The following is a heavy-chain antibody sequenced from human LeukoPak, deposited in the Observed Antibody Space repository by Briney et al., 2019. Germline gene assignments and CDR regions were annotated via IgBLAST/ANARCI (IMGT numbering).Heavy chain of an antibody. D-gene: IGHD6-19*01. J-gene: IGHJ6*02. CDR2: ISAYNGNT. Sequence: ASVKVSCKASGYTFTSYGISWVRQAPGQGLERMGWISAYNGNTNYAQKLQGRVTMTTDTSTSTAYMELRSLRSDDTAVYYCARDFNPYSSGWYSLGYYYGMDVWGQGTTVTVSS. V-gene: IGHV1-18*01. CDR3: ARDFNPYSSGWYSLGYYYGMDV. CDR1: GYTFTSYG.